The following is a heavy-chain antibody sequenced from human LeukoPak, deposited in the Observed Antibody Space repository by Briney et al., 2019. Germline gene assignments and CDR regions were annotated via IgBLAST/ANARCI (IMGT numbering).Heavy chain of an antibody. CDR2: IDKTTYPT. V-gene: IGHV3-23*05. CDR3: AKFGGATNPSWFHDH. CDR1: EFIFSDYA. Sequence: GGSLRLSCAASEFIFSDYAMGWVRQAPGKGLEWVSTIDKTTYPTFYADSVKGRFTISRDNSKNTLYLQMNSLRTEDTAVYFCAKFGGATNPSWFHDHWGQGILVTVSS. J-gene: IGHJ4*02. D-gene: IGHD3-3*01.